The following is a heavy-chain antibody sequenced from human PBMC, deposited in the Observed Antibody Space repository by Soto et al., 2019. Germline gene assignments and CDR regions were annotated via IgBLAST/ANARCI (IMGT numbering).Heavy chain of an antibody. J-gene: IGHJ6*02. D-gene: IGHD3-3*01. V-gene: IGHV1-3*01. CDR1: GYTFTSSA. CDR2: INAGNGNT. Sequence: ASVKVSCKASGYTFTSSAMHWVLQAPGQRLEWLGGINAGNGNTIYSQTFQGRVTITRDTSASTVYMEVNSLRSEDTAVYYCARVNYAFWSGYSTPYYYYGMDVWGQGTTVTFSS. CDR3: ARVNYAFWSGYSTPYYYYGMDV.